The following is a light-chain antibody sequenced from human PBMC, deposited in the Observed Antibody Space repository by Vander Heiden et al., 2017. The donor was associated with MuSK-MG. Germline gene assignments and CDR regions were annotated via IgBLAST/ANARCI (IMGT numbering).Light chain of an antibody. V-gene: IGLV3-21*02. CDR1: NIGSKS. J-gene: IGLJ2*01. CDR2: DDS. Sequence: SYVLTQPPSVSVAPGQTARLTCGGNNIGSKSVHGYQQKPGQAPVLVVYDDSDRPSGIPERFSGSNSGNTATLTISRVEAGDEADYYCQVWDRSSDHPVFGGGTKLTVL. CDR3: QVWDRSSDHPV.